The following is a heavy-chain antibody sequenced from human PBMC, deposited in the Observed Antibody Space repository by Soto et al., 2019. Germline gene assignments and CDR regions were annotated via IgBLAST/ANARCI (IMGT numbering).Heavy chain of an antibody. Sequence: GESLKISCKGSGYSFTSYWISWVRQMPGKGLEWMGRIDPSDSYTNYSPSFQGHVTISADKSISTAYLQWSSLKASDTAMYYCARQGQEPCGGDCYFLNYYYCGMDVWGQGTTVTVAS. CDR2: IDPSDSYT. V-gene: IGHV5-10-1*01. D-gene: IGHD2-21*02. CDR3: ARQGQEPCGGDCYFLNYYYCGMDV. J-gene: IGHJ6*02. CDR1: GYSFTSYW.